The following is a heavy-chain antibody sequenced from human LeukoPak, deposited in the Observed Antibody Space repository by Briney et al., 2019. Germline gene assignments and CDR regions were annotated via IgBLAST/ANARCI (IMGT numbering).Heavy chain of an antibody. CDR3: ATTLLAHIIVVPTAPAFDY. CDR2: FDPEDGET. D-gene: IGHD2-2*01. CDR1: GYTLTELS. Sequence: ASVKVSCKVSGYTLTELSMHWVRQAPGKGLEWMGGFDPEDGETIYAQKFQGRVTVTEDTSTDTAYMELISMRSEDAAVYYCATTLLAHIIVVPTAPAFDYWGQGTLVTVSS. V-gene: IGHV1-24*01. J-gene: IGHJ4*02.